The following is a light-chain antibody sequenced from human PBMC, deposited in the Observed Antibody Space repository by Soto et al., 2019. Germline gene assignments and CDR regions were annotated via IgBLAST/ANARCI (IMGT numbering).Light chain of an antibody. Sequence: QAVVTQPPSASGTPGQRVTISCSGSSSNIGSNYVYWYQQLPGTAPKLFVFDDNQRPSGVPDRFSDSKSGTSASLAISGLRSEDEADYYCAAWDNSLSGRVFGGGTKLTVL. CDR1: SSNIGSNY. J-gene: IGLJ3*02. V-gene: IGLV1-47*02. CDR3: AAWDNSLSGRV. CDR2: DDN.